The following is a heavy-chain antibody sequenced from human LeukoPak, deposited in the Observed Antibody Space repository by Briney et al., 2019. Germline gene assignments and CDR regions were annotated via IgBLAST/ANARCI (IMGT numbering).Heavy chain of an antibody. CDR3: ARVNVDSSSYFDY. CDR1: GFTFSDAW. D-gene: IGHD6-13*01. J-gene: IGHJ4*02. Sequence: GSLRLSCSASGFTFSDAWMSWIRQPPGKGLEWIGYIYYSGSTNYNPSLKSRVAMSVDTSKNQSSLKLSSVTAADTAVYYCARVNVDSSSYFDYWGQGTLVTVSS. V-gene: IGHV4-59*12. CDR2: IYYSGST.